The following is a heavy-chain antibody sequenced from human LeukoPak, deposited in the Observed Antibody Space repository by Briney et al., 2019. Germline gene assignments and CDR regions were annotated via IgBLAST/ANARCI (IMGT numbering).Heavy chain of an antibody. V-gene: IGHV4-34*01. D-gene: IGHD3-3*01. Sequence: PSETLSLTCAVYGGSFSGYYWSWIRQPPGKGLEWIGEINHSGSTNYNPSLKSRVTISVDTSKNQFSLKLSSVTAADTAVYYCAREGGLRGAYYDFWSGSLDPWGQGTLVTVSS. CDR1: GGSFSGYY. CDR2: INHSGST. J-gene: IGHJ5*02. CDR3: AREGGLRGAYYDFWSGSLDP.